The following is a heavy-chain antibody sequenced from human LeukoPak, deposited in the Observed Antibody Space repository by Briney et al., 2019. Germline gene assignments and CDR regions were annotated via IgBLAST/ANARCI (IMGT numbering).Heavy chain of an antibody. V-gene: IGHV3-23*01. CDR1: GFTFSRYA. CDR3: AKNRWAARIIIDAFDI. D-gene: IGHD6-6*01. Sequence: GGPLRLPCPASGFTFSRYAMSWARQAQGKGLEGVPSISGNGCSTYYAVSVQGRFTISRDNSKNTLYLQMNSLKVEDTAVYYCAKNRWAARIIIDAFDIWGQGTMVTVSS. CDR2: ISGNGCST. J-gene: IGHJ3*02.